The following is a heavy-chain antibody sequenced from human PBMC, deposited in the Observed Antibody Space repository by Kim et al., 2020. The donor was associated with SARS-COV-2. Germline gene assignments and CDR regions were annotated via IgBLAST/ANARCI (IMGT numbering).Heavy chain of an antibody. CDR2: ISPDGRGK. V-gene: IGHV3-30*03. Sequence: GGSLRLSCAASAVAHCVRQAPGKRLARVAAISPDGRGKYYGDTLKDRITVSRDESKSTSYLQLDSLTPDDTAVYYCAREGYSSGYCGAFNIWGQGAMVTVAS. CDR1: AVA. J-gene: IGHJ3*02. CDR3: AREGYSSGYCGAFNI. D-gene: IGHD6-19*01.